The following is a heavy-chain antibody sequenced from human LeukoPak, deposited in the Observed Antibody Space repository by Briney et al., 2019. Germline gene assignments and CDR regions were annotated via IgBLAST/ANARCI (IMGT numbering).Heavy chain of an antibody. V-gene: IGHV3-30-3*01. CDR2: ISYDGSNK. CDR3: ARRPNAGFDP. Sequence: GRSRRLAWAASAFTVSSYAMHWVRQAPGKGLEWVAVISYDGSNKYYADSGKGRFTMCRENSKNTLYLQMNSLSAGDTAVYYCARRPNAGFDPWGQGTLVTVSS. D-gene: IGHD4/OR15-4a*01. CDR1: AFTVSSYA. J-gene: IGHJ5*02.